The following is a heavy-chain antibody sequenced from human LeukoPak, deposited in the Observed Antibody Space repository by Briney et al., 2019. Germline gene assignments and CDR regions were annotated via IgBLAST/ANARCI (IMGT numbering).Heavy chain of an antibody. CDR2: FDPEDGET. J-gene: IGHJ4*02. CDR3: ATDRRWQVRGELPLGY. CDR1: GYTLTELS. V-gene: IGHV1-24*01. Sequence: ASVKVSCKVSGYTLTELSMHWVRQAPGKGLEWMGGFDPEDGETIYAQKFQGRVTMTEDTSTDTAYMELSSLRSEDTAVYYCATDRRWQVRGELPLGYWGQGTLVTVSS. D-gene: IGHD3-10*01.